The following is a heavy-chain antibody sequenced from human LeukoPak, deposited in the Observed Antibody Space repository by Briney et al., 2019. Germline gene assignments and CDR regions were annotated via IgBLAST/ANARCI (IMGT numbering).Heavy chain of an antibody. CDR1: GFTFSSYW. V-gene: IGHV3-74*01. Sequence: PGGFLRLSCAASGFTFSSYWMHWVRQAPGKGLVWVSGINTDGSSTSYADSVRGRFTISRDNAKNTLYLQMNSLRAEDTAVYYCARGWADYSIWGQGTMVTVSS. J-gene: IGHJ3*02. D-gene: IGHD2-15*01. CDR2: INTDGSST. CDR3: ARGWADYSI.